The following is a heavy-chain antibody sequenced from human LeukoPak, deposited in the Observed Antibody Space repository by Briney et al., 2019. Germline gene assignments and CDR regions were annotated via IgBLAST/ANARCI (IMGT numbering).Heavy chain of an antibody. D-gene: IGHD6-19*01. J-gene: IGHJ4*02. CDR1: GYSFSNYW. V-gene: IGHV5-51*01. Sequence: GESLKISCKGSGYSFSNYWIGWVRQMPGKGLEWMGIIYPDESDTRYSPSFQGQVTISADKSISTAYLQWSSLKASDSAIYYCAGHEGGGWYIDYWGQGTLVTVSS. CDR3: AGHEGGGWYIDY. CDR2: IYPDESDT.